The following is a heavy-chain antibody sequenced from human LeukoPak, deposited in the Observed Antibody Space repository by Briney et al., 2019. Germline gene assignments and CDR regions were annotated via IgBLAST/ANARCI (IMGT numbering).Heavy chain of an antibody. CDR2: IYYSGST. CDR1: GGSISSYY. J-gene: IGHJ5*02. CDR3: ARGRVWFWESKGWFDP. D-gene: IGHD3-10*01. V-gene: IGHV4-59*01. Sequence: SETLSLTCTVSGGSISSYYWSWLRQPPGKGLEWIGYIYYSGSTNYNPSLKSRVTISVDTSKNQFSLKLSSVTAADTAVYYCARGRVWFWESKGWFDPWGQGTLVTVSS.